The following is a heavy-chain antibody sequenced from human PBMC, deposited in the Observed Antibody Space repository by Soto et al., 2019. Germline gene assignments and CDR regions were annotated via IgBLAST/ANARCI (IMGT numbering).Heavy chain of an antibody. V-gene: IGHV1-69*13. J-gene: IGHJ6*02. CDR3: ATLTREDILTGYSTPYYYGMDV. D-gene: IGHD3-9*01. Sequence: SVKVSCKTSGGTFSSYAISWVRQAPGQGLEWMGGIIPIFGTANYAQKFQGRVTITADESTSTAYMELSSLRSEDTAVYYCATLTREDILTGYSTPYYYGMDVWGQGTTVTVSS. CDR2: IIPIFGTA. CDR1: GGTFSSYA.